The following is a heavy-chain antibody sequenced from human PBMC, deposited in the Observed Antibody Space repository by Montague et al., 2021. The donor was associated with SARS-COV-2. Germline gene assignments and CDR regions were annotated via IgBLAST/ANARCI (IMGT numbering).Heavy chain of an antibody. CDR1: GGSISSYY. D-gene: IGHD3-9*01. CDR2: IYYSGST. V-gene: IGHV4-59*08. J-gene: IGHJ6*03. Sequence: SETLSLTCTVSGGSISSYYWSWIRQPPGKGLEWIGYIYYSGSTNYNPSLKSRVTISVDTSKNQFSLKLSSVTAADTAVYYCARGGYFYDILTCYYNDYYYYMDVWGKGATVTVSS. CDR3: ARGGYFYDILTCYYNDYYYYMDV.